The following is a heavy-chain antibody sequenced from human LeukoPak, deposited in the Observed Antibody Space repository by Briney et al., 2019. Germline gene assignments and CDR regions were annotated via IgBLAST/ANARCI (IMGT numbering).Heavy chain of an antibody. D-gene: IGHD6-13*01. CDR2: ISSSGSTI. J-gene: IGHJ5*02. CDR3: AREESSSWSSRGWFDP. CDR1: GFTFSSYE. V-gene: IGHV3-48*03. Sequence: PGGSLRLSCAASGFTFSSYEMNWVRQAPGKGLEWVSYISSSGSTIYYADSVKGRFTISRDNAKNSLYLQMNSLRAEDTAVYYCAREESSSWSSRGWFDPWGQGTLVTVSS.